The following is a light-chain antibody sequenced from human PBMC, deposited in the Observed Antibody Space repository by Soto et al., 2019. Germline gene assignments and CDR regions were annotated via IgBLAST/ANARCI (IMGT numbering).Light chain of an antibody. V-gene: IGKV1-39*01. CDR1: QSINNN. Sequence: DLQMTQSPSSLPASVGERVTITCRASQSINNNLNWYQQKPGKAPKILIHAASNLLSGVPSRFSGSGSGTEFTLTISSLQPEDFASYYCQQSHSIPWTFGQGTKVDIK. CDR2: AAS. CDR3: QQSHSIPWT. J-gene: IGKJ1*01.